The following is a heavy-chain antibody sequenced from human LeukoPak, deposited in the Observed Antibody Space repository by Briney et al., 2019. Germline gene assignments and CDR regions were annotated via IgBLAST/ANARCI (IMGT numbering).Heavy chain of an antibody. CDR2: ISGSGGST. D-gene: IGHD3-10*01. CDR3: ARGPSEYHYGSGSPLGMDV. J-gene: IGHJ6*02. V-gene: IGHV3-23*01. CDR1: GFTFSSYA. Sequence: AGGSLRLSCAASGFTFSSYAMNWVRQAPGKGLEWVSAISGSGGSTFYADSVKGRFTISRDNSKNTLYLQMNSLRAEDTAVYYCARGPSEYHYGSGSPLGMDVWGQGTTVTVSS.